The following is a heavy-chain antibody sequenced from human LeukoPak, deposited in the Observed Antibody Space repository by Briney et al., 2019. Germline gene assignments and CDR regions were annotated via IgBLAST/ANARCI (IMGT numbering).Heavy chain of an antibody. CDR2: IDWDDDT. CDR1: GFSLSTSGMC. CDR3: ARTSYSSSSVFFDY. D-gene: IGHD6-6*01. V-gene: IGHV2-70*11. J-gene: IGHJ4*02. Sequence: SVFGPTLVNPTQTLTLTCTFSGFSLSTSGMCVSWIRQPPKKALEGLQRIDWDDDTYYSSSLKTRLTISKDTSKNQGVLTMVNMDPEDTATYYCARTSYSSSSVFFDYWGQGTLVTVSS.